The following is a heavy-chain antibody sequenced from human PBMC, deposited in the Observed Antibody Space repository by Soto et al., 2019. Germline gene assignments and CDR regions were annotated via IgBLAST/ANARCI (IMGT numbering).Heavy chain of an antibody. CDR3: ARELDTAMAPYYFDY. CDR2: ISYDGSNK. CDR1: GFTFSSYA. Sequence: PGGSLRLSCAASGFTFSSYAMHWVRQAPGKGLEWVAVISYDGSNKYYADSVKGRFTISRDNSKSTLYLQMNSMRAEDTAVYYCARELDTAMAPYYFDYWCQGTLVSVSS. J-gene: IGHJ4*02. D-gene: IGHD5-18*01. V-gene: IGHV3-30-3*01.